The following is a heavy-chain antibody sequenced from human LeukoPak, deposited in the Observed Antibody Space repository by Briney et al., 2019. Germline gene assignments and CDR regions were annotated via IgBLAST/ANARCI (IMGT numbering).Heavy chain of an antibody. D-gene: IGHD5-24*01. J-gene: IGHJ4*02. V-gene: IGHV3-33*01. CDR1: GFTFSNYV. Sequence: PGRSLRLSCAASGFTFSNYVMHWVRQAPGKGLEWVTVIWSDGGNKYYADSVKGRFTISRDNSKNTLYLQMNSLRAEDTAVYYCARRDGYNLFDYWGQGTLVTVSS. CDR2: IWSDGGNK. CDR3: ARRDGYNLFDY.